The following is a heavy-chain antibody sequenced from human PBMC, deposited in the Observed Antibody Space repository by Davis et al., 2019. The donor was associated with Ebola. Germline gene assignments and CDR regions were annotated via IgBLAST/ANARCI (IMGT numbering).Heavy chain of an antibody. D-gene: IGHD6-19*01. V-gene: IGHV1-3*01. J-gene: IGHJ4*02. CDR3: ARGSSSGWYRN. CDR2: INAGNGNT. Sequence: KISCAASGYTFTSYAMHWVRQAPGQRLEWMGWINAGNGNTKYSQKFQGRVTITRDTSASTAYMELSSLRSEDTAVYYCARGSSSGWYRNWGQGTLVTVSS. CDR1: GYTFTSYA.